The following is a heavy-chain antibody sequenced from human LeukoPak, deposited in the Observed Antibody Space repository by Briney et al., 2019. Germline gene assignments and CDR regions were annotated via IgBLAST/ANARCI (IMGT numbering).Heavy chain of an antibody. Sequence: PSETLSLTCTVSGGSISSSSYYWGWIRQPPGKGLEWIGSIYYSGSTYYNPSLKSRVTISVDTSKNQFSLKLSSVTAADTAVYYCARGRNYYDSSGYSPGAFDIWGQGTMVTVSS. J-gene: IGHJ3*02. D-gene: IGHD3-22*01. CDR2: IYYSGST. V-gene: IGHV4-39*07. CDR3: ARGRNYYDSSGYSPGAFDI. CDR1: GGSISSSSYY.